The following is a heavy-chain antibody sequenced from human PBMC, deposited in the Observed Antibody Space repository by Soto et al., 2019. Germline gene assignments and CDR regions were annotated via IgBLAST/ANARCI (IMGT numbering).Heavy chain of an antibody. CDR2: ISAYNGNT. Sequence: ASVKVSCKASGYTFTSYGISWVRQAPGQGLEWMGWISAYNGNTNYAQKLQGRVTMTTDTSTSTAYIELRSLRSDDTAVYYCARWGHDFWSGYYQDYYYYMDVWGKGTTVTVSS. V-gene: IGHV1-18*01. D-gene: IGHD3-3*01. CDR1: GYTFTSYG. CDR3: ARWGHDFWSGYYQDYYYYMDV. J-gene: IGHJ6*03.